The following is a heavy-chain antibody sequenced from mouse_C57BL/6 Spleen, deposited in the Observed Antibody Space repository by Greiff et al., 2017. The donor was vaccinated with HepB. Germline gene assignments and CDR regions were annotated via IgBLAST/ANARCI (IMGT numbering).Heavy chain of an antibody. J-gene: IGHJ4*01. CDR1: GYSITSGYY. CDR2: ISYDGSN. Sequence: EVKLVESGPGLVKPSQSLSLTCSVTGYSITSGYYWNWIRQFPGNKLEWMGYISYDGSNNYNPSLKNRISITRDTSKNQFFLKLNSVTTEDTATYYCARNYDYEDYAMDYWGQGTSVTVSS. V-gene: IGHV3-6*01. D-gene: IGHD2-4*01. CDR3: ARNYDYEDYAMDY.